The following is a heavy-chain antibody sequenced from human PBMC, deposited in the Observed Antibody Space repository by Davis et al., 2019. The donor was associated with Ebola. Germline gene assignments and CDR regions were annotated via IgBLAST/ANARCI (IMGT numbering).Heavy chain of an antibody. CDR3: ARDVDYDDAFDI. Sequence: PSETLSLTCTVSGGSISSYYWSWIRQPPGKGLEWIGYIYYSGSTNYNPSLKSRVTISVDTSKNQFSLKLSSVTAADTAVYYCARDVDYDDAFDIWGQGTMVTVSS. V-gene: IGHV4-59*01. CDR2: IYYSGST. D-gene: IGHD4-17*01. CDR1: GGSISSYY. J-gene: IGHJ3*02.